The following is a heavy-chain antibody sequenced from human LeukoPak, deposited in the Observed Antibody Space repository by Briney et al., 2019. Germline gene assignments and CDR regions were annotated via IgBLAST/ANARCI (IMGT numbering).Heavy chain of an antibody. CDR3: ARDLPDIVVVRGLDY. Sequence: GGSLRLSCAASGFTFSSYGMHWVRQAPGKGLEWVAVIWYDGSNKYYADSVKGRFTISRDNSKNTLYLQMNSLRAEDTAVYYCARDLPDIVVVRGLDYWGQGTLVTVSS. CDR1: GFTFSSYG. J-gene: IGHJ4*02. CDR2: IWYDGSNK. D-gene: IGHD2-2*01. V-gene: IGHV3-33*08.